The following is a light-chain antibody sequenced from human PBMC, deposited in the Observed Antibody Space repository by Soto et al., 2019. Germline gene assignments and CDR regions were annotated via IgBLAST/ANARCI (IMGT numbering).Light chain of an antibody. CDR1: QSFIRY. CDR3: QQYNNWPPTWT. J-gene: IGKJ1*01. V-gene: IGKV3-11*01. CDR2: DAS. Sequence: EIVLTQSPATLSLSPGERATLSCSSSQSFIRYLAWYQQRPDQAPRLLIYDASYRATGIPARFSGSGSGTDFTLTISSLQSEDFAVYYCQQYNNWPPTWTVGPVTKVEIK.